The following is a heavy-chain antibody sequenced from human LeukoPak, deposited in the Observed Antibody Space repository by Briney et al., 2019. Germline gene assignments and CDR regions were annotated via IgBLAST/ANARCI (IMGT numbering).Heavy chain of an antibody. J-gene: IGHJ4*02. D-gene: IGHD4-17*01. CDR2: ISGSGGST. CDR1: GFXFSSYA. V-gene: IGHV3-23*01. CDR3: AKDRLHGLHYDY. Sequence: GGSLRLSCAASGFXFSSYAVSWVRQAPGKGLEWVSAISGSGGSTYYADSVKGRFTISRDNSKNTLYLRMNSLRAEDTAVYYCAKDRLHGLHYDYWGQGTLVTVSS.